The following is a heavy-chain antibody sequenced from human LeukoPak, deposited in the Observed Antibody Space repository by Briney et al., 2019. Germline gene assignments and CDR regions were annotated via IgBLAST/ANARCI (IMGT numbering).Heavy chain of an antibody. V-gene: IGHV1-69*05. CDR2: IIPIFGTA. J-gene: IGHJ6*03. Sequence: SVKVSCKASGGTFSSYAISWVRQAPGQGLEWMGGIIPIFGTANYAQKFQGRVTITTDESTSTAYMELSSLRSEDTAVYYCARAYRRNVYMDVWGKGTTVTVSS. CDR3: ARAYRRNVYMDV. CDR1: GGTFSSYA. D-gene: IGHD1-1*01.